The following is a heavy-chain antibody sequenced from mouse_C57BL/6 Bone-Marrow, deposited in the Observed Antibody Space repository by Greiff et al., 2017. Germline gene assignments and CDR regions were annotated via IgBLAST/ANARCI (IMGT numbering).Heavy chain of an antibody. V-gene: IGHV5-12*01. D-gene: IGHD4-1*01. Sequence: DVMLVESGGGLVQPGGSLKLSCAASGFTFSDYYMYWVRQTPEKRLEWVAYISNGGGSTYYPDTVKGRFPISSDNAKNTLYLQMSRLKSEDTAMYYCARHDWDWFAYWGQGTLVTGSA. CDR2: ISNGGGST. J-gene: IGHJ3*01. CDR1: GFTFSDYY. CDR3: ARHDWDWFAY.